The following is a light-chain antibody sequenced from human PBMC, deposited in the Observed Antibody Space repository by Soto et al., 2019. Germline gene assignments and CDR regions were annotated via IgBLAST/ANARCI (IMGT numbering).Light chain of an antibody. CDR1: QSVSTF. Sequence: EIVLTQSPATLSLSPGERAILSCRASQSVSTFLAWFQQKPGQPPRLLIYNASNRATGIPARFSGSGSGTDFTFTISSLEPEDFAVYYCQQRSNWPITFGQGTRLEIK. V-gene: IGKV3-11*01. CDR2: NAS. CDR3: QQRSNWPIT. J-gene: IGKJ5*01.